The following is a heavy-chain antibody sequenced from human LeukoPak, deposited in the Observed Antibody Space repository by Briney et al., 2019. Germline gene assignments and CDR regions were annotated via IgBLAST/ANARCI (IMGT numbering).Heavy chain of an antibody. CDR3: ARRAKQLVPYYYYMDV. Sequence: GESLKISYKGSGYSFTSYWIGWVRQMPGKGLEWMGIIYPGDSDTRYSPSFQGQVTISADKSISTAYLQWSSLKASDTAMYYCARRAKQLVPYYYYMDVWGKGTTVTVSS. D-gene: IGHD6-6*01. J-gene: IGHJ6*03. CDR2: IYPGDSDT. CDR1: GYSFTSYW. V-gene: IGHV5-51*01.